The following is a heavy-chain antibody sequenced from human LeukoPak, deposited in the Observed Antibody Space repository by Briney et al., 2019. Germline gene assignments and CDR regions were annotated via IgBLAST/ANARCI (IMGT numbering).Heavy chain of an antibody. CDR2: IQQHGSET. CDR3: AIWFGELNY. D-gene: IGHD3-10*01. V-gene: IGHV3-7*01. J-gene: IGHJ4*02. Sequence: GGSLRLSCAASGFTFSNYWMSWVRQAPGKGLEWVANIQQHGSETYYGDPVKGRFTISRDNVQSSLYLQMNDLRAEDTAVYYCAIWFGELNYWGQGTLVIVSS. CDR1: GFTFSNYW.